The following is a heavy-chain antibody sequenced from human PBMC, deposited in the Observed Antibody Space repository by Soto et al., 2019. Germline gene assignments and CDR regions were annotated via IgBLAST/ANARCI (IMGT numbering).Heavy chain of an antibody. CDR2: ISGSGGNT. CDR3: ARDLASSDNDDFYGMDG. J-gene: IGHJ6*02. Sequence: GGSLRLSCAASGFTFSIYAMSWVRQAPGKGLEWVSGISGSGGNTYYADSVKGRFTISRDDSKSIAYLQMNSLKSEDTAVYYCARDLASSDNDDFYGMDGWGQGTTVTVSS. V-gene: IGHV3-23*01. D-gene: IGHD4-17*01. CDR1: GFTFSIYA.